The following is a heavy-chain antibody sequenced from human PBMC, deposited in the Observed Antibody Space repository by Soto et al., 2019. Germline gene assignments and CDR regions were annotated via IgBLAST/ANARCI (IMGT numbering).Heavy chain of an antibody. CDR3: ARLGDIVLMVSSRGKWYFDL. J-gene: IGHJ2*01. Sequence: EVQLVESGGGLVQPGRSLRLSCAASGFTFDAYAMHWVRQAPGKGLEWVSGISSNSASIGSADSVKGRFTISRDNAKKSLYLQMNSLRAEDTALYYCARLGDIVLMVSSRGKWYFDLWGRGTLVTVSS. CDR2: ISSNSASI. D-gene: IGHD2-8*01. V-gene: IGHV3-9*01. CDR1: GFTFDAYA.